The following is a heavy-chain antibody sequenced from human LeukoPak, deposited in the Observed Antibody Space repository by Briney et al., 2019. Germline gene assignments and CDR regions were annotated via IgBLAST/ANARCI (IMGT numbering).Heavy chain of an antibody. CDR3: AKRALYGSGTYYFDC. Sequence: GGSLRLSCAASGFTFSTYGMTWVRQAPGKGLEWVSDIGISSDFTYYADSVKGRFTISRDNSKNTLYLQMNSLRAEDTAVYYCAKRALYGSGTYYFDCWGQGTLVTVSS. J-gene: IGHJ4*02. CDR2: IGISSDFT. D-gene: IGHD3-10*01. V-gene: IGHV3-23*01. CDR1: GFTFSTYG.